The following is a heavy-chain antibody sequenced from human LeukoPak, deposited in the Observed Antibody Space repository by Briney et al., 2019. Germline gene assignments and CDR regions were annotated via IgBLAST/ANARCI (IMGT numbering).Heavy chain of an antibody. Sequence: GASVKVSCTAAGYTFTSNAVSWVRQAPGQGLEWMGWVSGYNGNTNYAQKFQGRVTMTTDTFTSTAYMELTSLRSDDTAVYYCARDPPALFYFDYWGQGTLVTVSS. CDR3: ARDPPALFYFDY. CDR1: GYTFTSNA. CDR2: VSGYNGNT. J-gene: IGHJ4*02. V-gene: IGHV1-18*01.